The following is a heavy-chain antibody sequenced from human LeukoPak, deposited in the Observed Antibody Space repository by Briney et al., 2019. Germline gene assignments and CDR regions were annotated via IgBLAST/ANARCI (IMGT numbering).Heavy chain of an antibody. V-gene: IGHV4-59*08. CDR1: GGSISSYY. CDR3: ARAFSYPYFDY. J-gene: IGHJ4*02. Sequence: SETLSLTCTVFGGSISSYYWSWIRQPPGKGLEWVGYIFYSGNTNYNPSLKSRVTMSVDTSKNQFSLKLSSVTAADTALYYCARAFSYPYFDYWGQGTLVTVSS. CDR2: IFYSGNT.